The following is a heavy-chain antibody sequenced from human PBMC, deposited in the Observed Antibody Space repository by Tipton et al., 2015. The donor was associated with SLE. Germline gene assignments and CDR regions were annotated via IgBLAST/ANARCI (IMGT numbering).Heavy chain of an antibody. Sequence: TLSLTCTVSGYSIISGYYWGWIRQPPGKGLEWIGSMSQTGITYYNPTLMSRVTISGDTSKNQFFLNLDSVTAADTAVYYCVREHHPRITVFGADCWGQGTLVTVPS. CDR1: GYSIISGYY. J-gene: IGHJ4*02. CDR3: VREHHPRITVFGADC. V-gene: IGHV4-38-2*02. CDR2: MSQTGIT. D-gene: IGHD3-3*01.